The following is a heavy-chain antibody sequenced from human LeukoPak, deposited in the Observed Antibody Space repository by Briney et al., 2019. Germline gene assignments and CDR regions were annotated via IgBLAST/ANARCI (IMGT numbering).Heavy chain of an antibody. CDR3: ASIIMECSSTSCSGGKFDY. V-gene: IGHV4-39*07. J-gene: IGHJ4*02. D-gene: IGHD2-2*01. CDR1: GGSISSSSYY. CDR2: IIYGGST. Sequence: SETLSLTCTVSGGSISSSSYYWGWIRQPPGKGLEWIGAIIYGGSTYCSPSLKSRVTISVDTSKNQFSLKLSSVTAADTAVFYCASIIMECSSTSCSGGKFDYRGQGTLVTVSS.